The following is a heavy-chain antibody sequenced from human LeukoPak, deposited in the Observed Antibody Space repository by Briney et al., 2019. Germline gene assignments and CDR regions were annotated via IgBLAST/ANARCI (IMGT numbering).Heavy chain of an antibody. J-gene: IGHJ4*02. Sequence: GGSLRLSCAASGFTFSSYAMSWVRQAPGKGLEWVSAISGSGGSTYYADSVKGRFTISRDNSKNTLYLQMNSLRAEDTAVYYCAKDLGGYSSGWDFDYWGQGTLVTASS. CDR1: GFTFSSYA. CDR3: AKDLGGYSSGWDFDY. V-gene: IGHV3-23*01. CDR2: ISGSGGST. D-gene: IGHD6-19*01.